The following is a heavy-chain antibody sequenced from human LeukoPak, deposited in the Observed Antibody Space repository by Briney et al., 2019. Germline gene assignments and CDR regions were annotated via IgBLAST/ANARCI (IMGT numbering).Heavy chain of an antibody. Sequence: PGGSLRLSCAASGFTFSSYGMSWVRQAPGKGLEWVSAISGSGGSTYYADSVKGRFTISRDNSKNTLYLQMNSLRAEDTAVYYCAKPEVWFGELLGVLDAFDIWGQGTMVTVSS. D-gene: IGHD3-10*01. V-gene: IGHV3-23*01. CDR2: ISGSGGST. CDR1: GFTFSSYG. J-gene: IGHJ3*02. CDR3: AKPEVWFGELLGVLDAFDI.